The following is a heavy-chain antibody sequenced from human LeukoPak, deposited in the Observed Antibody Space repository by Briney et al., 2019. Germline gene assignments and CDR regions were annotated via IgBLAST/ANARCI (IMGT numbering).Heavy chain of an antibody. J-gene: IGHJ6*01. D-gene: IGHD2-21*01. CDR2: IYYSGST. CDR3: ATTEKNRYYINL. CDR1: GGSISSSSYY. Sequence: PSETLSLTCTVSGGSISSSSYYWGWIRQPPGKGLEWIGSIYYSGSTYYNPSLKSRVTISVDTSKNQFSLKLSSVTAADTAVYFCATTEKNRYYINLWGPGTTVIVSS. V-gene: IGHV4-39*07.